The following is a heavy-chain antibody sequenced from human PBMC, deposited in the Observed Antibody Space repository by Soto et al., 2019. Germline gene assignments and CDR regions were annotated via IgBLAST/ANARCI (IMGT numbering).Heavy chain of an antibody. CDR1: GDSISRGGYY. CDR2: IYHSGST. D-gene: IGHD2-21*01. V-gene: IGHV4-31*01. CDR3: ARDGAGAYGLGWFDP. J-gene: IGHJ5*02. Sequence: QVQLQESGPGLVKPSQTLSLTCTVSGDSISRGGYYWNWLRQHPRKGLEWIGSIYHSGSTIYTPSLKSPVTISVDTSKNRLSLELRNVTAADTAVYYCARDGAGAYGLGWFDPWGQGILVTVSS.